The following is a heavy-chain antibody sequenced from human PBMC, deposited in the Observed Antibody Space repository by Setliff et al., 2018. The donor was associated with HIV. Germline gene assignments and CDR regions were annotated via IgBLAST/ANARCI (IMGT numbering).Heavy chain of an antibody. D-gene: IGHD6-13*01. Sequence: ASVKVSCKASGYTFTNYYMHWVRQAPGQGLEWMGIINPSGGTTTYAQKFQGRVTMTRDTSTSIVYMDLSSLRSEDTAVYYCARDLGGIEAAGGTADFWGQGTLVTVSS. CDR2: INPSGGTT. CDR3: ARDLGGIEAAGGTADF. V-gene: IGHV1-46*01. J-gene: IGHJ4*02. CDR1: GYTFTNYY.